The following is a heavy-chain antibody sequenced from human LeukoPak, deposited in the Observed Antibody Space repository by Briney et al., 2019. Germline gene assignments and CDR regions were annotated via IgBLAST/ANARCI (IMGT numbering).Heavy chain of an antibody. CDR3: ARAKKYYDILTGYYSYFDY. J-gene: IGHJ4*02. D-gene: IGHD3-9*01. Sequence: SQTLSLTCTVSGGSISSGSYYWSWIRQPAGKGLEWIGRIYISGSTNYNPSLKSRVTISVDTSKNQFSLKLSSVTAADTAVYYCARAKKYYDILTGYYSYFDYWGQGTLVTVSS. CDR2: IYISGST. V-gene: IGHV4-61*02. CDR1: GGSISSGSYY.